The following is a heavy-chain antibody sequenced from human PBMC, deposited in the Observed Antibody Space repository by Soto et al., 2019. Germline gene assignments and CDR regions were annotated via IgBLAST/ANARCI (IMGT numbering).Heavy chain of an antibody. CDR2: MYYTGVT. V-gene: IGHV4-61*01. CDR3: ARGGEPLGYYGLDV. CDR1: GGSVRSGNHF. J-gene: IGHJ6*02. Sequence: LETLSLTCSVSGGSVRSGNHFWNWIRQPPGRGLEWLGYMYYTGVTSYNPSLKSRVSMSVDTSKNQFSLKLTSLTAADTAVYYCARGGEPLGYYGLDVWGQGTTVTVSS. D-gene: IGHD3-10*01.